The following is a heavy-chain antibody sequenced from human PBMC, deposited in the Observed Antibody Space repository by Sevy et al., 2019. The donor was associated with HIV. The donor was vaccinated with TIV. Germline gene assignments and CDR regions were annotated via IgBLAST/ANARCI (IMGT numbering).Heavy chain of an antibody. J-gene: IGHJ3*01. CDR3: AKDITIIVGDAFDV. CDR2: LGGSGGST. D-gene: IGHD3-22*01. Sequence: GGSLRLSCAASGFTFSNYAMSWVRQAPGKGLEWVSALGGSGGSTFYAYSVKGRFTISRDNSKNTLYLQMNSLRAEDTAVYYCAKDITIIVGDAFDVWGLGTMVTVSS. V-gene: IGHV3-23*01. CDR1: GFTFSNYA.